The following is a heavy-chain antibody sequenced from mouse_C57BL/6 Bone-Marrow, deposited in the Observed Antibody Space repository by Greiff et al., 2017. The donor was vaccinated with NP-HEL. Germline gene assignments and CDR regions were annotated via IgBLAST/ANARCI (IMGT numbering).Heavy chain of an antibody. D-gene: IGHD2-4*01. V-gene: IGHV1-78*01. CDR3: ARREDYDPAWFAY. Sequence: VQLVESDAELVKPGASVKISCKVSGYTFTDHTIHWMKQRPEQGLEWIGYIYPRDGSTKYNEKFKGKATLTADKSSSTAYMQLNSLTSEDSAVYFCARREDYDPAWFAYWGQGTLVTVSA. CDR1: GYTFTDHT. J-gene: IGHJ3*01. CDR2: IYPRDGST.